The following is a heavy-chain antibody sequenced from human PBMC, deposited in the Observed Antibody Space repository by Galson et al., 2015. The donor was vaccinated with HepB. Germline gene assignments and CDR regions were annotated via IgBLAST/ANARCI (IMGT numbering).Heavy chain of an antibody. CDR2: IWYDGSNK. Sequence: SLRLSCAASGFTFSSYGMLWVRQAPGKGLEWVAVIWYDGSNKYYADSVKGRFTISRDNSKNTLYLQMNSLRAEDTAVYYCARDAYYGGNNRRDFSYWGQGTLVTVSS. CDR1: GFTFSSYG. D-gene: IGHD4-23*01. CDR3: ARDAYYGGNNRRDFSY. V-gene: IGHV3-33*01. J-gene: IGHJ4*02.